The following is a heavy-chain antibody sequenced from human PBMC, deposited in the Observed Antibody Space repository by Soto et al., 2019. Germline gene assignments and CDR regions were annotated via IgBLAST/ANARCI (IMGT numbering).Heavy chain of an antibody. D-gene: IGHD3-10*01. J-gene: IGHJ4*02. CDR1: GGIFSTYA. CDR2: IIPIFGTP. Sequence: QVQLVQSGADVKKPGSSVKVSCKAPGGIFSTYAISWLRQAPGQALEWMGGIIPIFGTPNYAQRFQGRVIITADESMTKSEMELSRLKSEDTAVYYCARDRDDYGSGNYYNRIDFWGQGTLVTVSS. CDR3: ARDRDDYGSGNYYNRIDF. V-gene: IGHV1-69*01.